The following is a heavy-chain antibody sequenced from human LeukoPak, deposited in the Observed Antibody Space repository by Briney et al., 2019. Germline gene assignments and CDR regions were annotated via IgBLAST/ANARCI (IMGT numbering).Heavy chain of an antibody. V-gene: IGHV3-64*01. Sequence: PGGSLRLSCAASGFTFSSYAMHWVRQAPGKGLEYVSAISSNGGSTYYANSVKGRFTISRDNSKNTLYLQMGSLRAEDTAVYYCARDMGYSYGGFDYWGQGTLVTVSS. D-gene: IGHD5-18*01. J-gene: IGHJ4*02. CDR3: ARDMGYSYGGFDY. CDR2: ISSNGGST. CDR1: GFTFSSYA.